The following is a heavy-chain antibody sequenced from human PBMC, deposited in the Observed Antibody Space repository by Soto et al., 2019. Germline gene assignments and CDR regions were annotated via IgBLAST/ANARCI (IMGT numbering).Heavy chain of an antibody. CDR3: ARVSTTVTPEYFQH. CDR2: IYYSGST. J-gene: IGHJ1*01. V-gene: IGHV4-39*07. Sequence: SETLSLTCTVSGGSISGSSYYWGWIRQPPGKGLEWIGSIYYSGSTYYNPSLKSRVTISVDTSKNQFSLKLSSVTAADTAVYYCARVSTTVTPEYFQHWGQGTLVTVSS. CDR1: GGSISGSSYY. D-gene: IGHD4-17*01.